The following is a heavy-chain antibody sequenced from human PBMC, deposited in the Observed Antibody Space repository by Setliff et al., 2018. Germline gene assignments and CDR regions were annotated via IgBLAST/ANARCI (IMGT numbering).Heavy chain of an antibody. CDR2: IWNDGSTK. D-gene: IGHD2-21*02. CDR3: ARNWVTAQHYYYGMDV. CDR1: RFAFFNYG. Sequence: PGGSLRLSCVASRFAFFNYGMHWVRQAPGKGLVWVALIWNDGSTKFYGDSVKGRFTISRDNSKNTLYLQMDSLRAEDTAVHYCARNWVTAQHYYYGMDVWGQGTTVTVSS. J-gene: IGHJ6*02. V-gene: IGHV3-33*01.